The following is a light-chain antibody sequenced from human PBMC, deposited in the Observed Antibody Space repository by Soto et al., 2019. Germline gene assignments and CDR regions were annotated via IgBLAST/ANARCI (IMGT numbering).Light chain of an antibody. CDR1: QSISSW. V-gene: IGKV1-5*03. J-gene: IGKJ4*01. Sequence: DIQMTQSPSTLSASVGDRVTITCRASQSISSWLAWYQQKPGKAPKLFIYKASGLAIEVPSMFSGGGSGTEFTLTICSLQPDDFATYYCQQYHNYSPHTFGGGTKVDIK. CDR3: QQYHNYSPHT. CDR2: KAS.